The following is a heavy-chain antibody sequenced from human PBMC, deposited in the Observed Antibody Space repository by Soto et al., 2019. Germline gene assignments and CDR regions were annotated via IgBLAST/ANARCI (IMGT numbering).Heavy chain of an antibody. CDR2: IYYSGTT. Sequence: QLQLQESGPGLVKPSETLSLTCTVSGGSISSSGYYWGWIRQPPGKGLEWIGSIYYSGTTYYNPSFKSRVTISVDTSKKQFSLQLGSVTAADTAVYYCPRDNSIDADFDYWGQGTLVTVSS. V-gene: IGHV4-39*01. J-gene: IGHJ4*02. CDR3: PRDNSIDADFDY. D-gene: IGHD4-4*01. CDR1: GGSISSSGYY.